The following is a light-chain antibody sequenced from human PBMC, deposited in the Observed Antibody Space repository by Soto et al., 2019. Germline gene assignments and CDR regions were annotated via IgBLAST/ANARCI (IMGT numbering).Light chain of an antibody. V-gene: IGKV2-28*01. CDR3: LQGLQVPPS. CDR1: QSLLLDNGKNH. CDR2: FHS. J-gene: IGKJ5*01. Sequence: DIVLTQSPLSLPVTPGEPASISCRSSQSLLLDNGKNHLDWYLQKPGQSPQLLMYFHSTRASGVRDRLRGSGSGTDFTLKISRVEAEDVGLYYCLQGLQVPPSFGQGTRFEMK.